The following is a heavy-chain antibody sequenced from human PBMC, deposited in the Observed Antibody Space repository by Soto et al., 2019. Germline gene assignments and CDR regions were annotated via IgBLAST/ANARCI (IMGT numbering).Heavy chain of an antibody. V-gene: IGHV1-24*01. Sequence: GASVKVSCKVSGYTLTELSMHWVRQAPGKGLEWMGGFDPEDGETIYAQKFQGRVTMTEDTSTDTAYMELSSLRSEDTAVYYCATVDYGGTTWYYFDYWGQGTLVTVSS. D-gene: IGHD1-1*01. CDR2: FDPEDGET. CDR3: ATVDYGGTTWYYFDY. J-gene: IGHJ4*02. CDR1: GYTLTELS.